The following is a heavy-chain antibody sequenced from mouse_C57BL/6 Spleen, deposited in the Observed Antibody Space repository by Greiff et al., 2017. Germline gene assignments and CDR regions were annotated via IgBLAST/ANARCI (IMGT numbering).Heavy chain of an antibody. J-gene: IGHJ4*01. CDR2: FYPGSGSI. CDR3: AIHEDRGCGSRYGNAMDY. V-gene: IGHV1-62-2*01. CDR1: GYTFTEYT. Sequence: VRLQESGAELVKPGASVKLSCQASGYTFTEYTIYWVKQRSGKGLEWIGWFYPGSGSIKYNEKVKDKATLTADKSSSTVYLELIRLTSEDSAVYFCAIHEDRGCGSRYGNAMDYWGPGTSVTVSS. D-gene: IGHD1-1*01.